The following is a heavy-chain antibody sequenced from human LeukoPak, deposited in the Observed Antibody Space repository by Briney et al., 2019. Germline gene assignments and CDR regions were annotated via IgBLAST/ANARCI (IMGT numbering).Heavy chain of an antibody. Sequence: SETLSLTCAVYGGSFSGYYWSWIRQAPGKGLAWIGEINHSGSTNYNPSLESRVTISVDTSKNQFSLNLTSVTAADTAVYYCVRVFGANWGSDGYGMDVWGQGNTVTVSS. J-gene: IGHJ6*02. CDR3: VRVFGANWGSDGYGMDV. CDR1: GGSFSGYY. CDR2: INHSGST. D-gene: IGHD7-27*01. V-gene: IGHV4-34*01.